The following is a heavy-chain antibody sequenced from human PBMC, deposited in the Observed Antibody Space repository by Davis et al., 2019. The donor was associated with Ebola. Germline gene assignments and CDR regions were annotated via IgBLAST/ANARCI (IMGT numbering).Heavy chain of an antibody. Sequence: PGGSLRLSCAASGFTFHDYAMHWVRQAPGKGLEWVSLVNADGDSTFYADSVKGRFSISRDNTKNSLYLQMNSLTTEDTALYYCAKNSLENDDFGDYIDYWGQGTLVTVSS. D-gene: IGHD4-17*01. V-gene: IGHV3-43*02. CDR1: GFTFHDYA. CDR2: VNADGDST. CDR3: AKNSLENDDFGDYIDY. J-gene: IGHJ4*02.